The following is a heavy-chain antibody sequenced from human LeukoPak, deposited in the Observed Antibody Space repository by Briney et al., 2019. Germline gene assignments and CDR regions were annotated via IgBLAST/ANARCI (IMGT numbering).Heavy chain of an antibody. D-gene: IGHD6-13*01. CDR3: ARAVTSSSSWYKWVNWFDP. CDR1: GGSISSSNYY. CDR2: VYYSGNT. V-gene: IGHV4-39*07. J-gene: IGHJ5*02. Sequence: SETLSLTCTVSGGSISSSNYYWGWIRQPPGKGLECIGSVYYSGNTYYNPSLKSRVTISVDTSKNQFSLKLSSVTAADTAVYYCARAVTSSSSWYKWVNWFDPWGQGTLVTVSS.